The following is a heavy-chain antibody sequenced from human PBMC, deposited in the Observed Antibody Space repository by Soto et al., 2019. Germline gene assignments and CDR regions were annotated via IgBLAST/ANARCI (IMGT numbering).Heavy chain of an antibody. J-gene: IGHJ6*02. CDR2: IIPIFGTA. V-gene: IGHV1-69*01. CDR1: GGTFSSYA. Sequence: QVQLVQSGAEVKKPGSSVKVSCKASGGTFSSYAISWVRQAPGQGLEWMGGIIPIFGTANYAQKFQGRVTITADESTSTAYMELSSLRSEDTAVYYCARELYGSGSYYRPYYYYYGMDVWGQGTTATVSS. CDR3: ARELYGSGSYYRPYYYYYGMDV. D-gene: IGHD3-10*01.